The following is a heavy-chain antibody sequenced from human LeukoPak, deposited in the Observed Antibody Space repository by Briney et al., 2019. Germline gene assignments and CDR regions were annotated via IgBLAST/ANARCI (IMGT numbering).Heavy chain of an antibody. CDR1: GGSISSYY. V-gene: IGHV4-59*01. CDR2: IYYSGST. J-gene: IGHJ3*02. Sequence: SETLSLTCTVSGGSISSYYWSWIRQPPGKGLEWIGYIYYSGSTNYNPSLKSRVTISVDTSKNQFSLKLSSATAADTAVYYCARASYYYDSSGYPRIDAFDIWGQGTMVTVSS. D-gene: IGHD3-22*01. CDR3: ARASYYYDSSGYPRIDAFDI.